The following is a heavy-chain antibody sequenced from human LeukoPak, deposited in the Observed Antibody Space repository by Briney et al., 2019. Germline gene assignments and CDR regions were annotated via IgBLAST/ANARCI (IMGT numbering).Heavy chain of an antibody. CDR3: ARVLRPMASQYYFDY. CDR2: IYYSGST. V-gene: IGHV4-59*01. D-gene: IGHD3-10*01. J-gene: IGHJ4*02. CDR1: GGSISSYY. Sequence: SETLSLTCTVSGGSISSYYWSWIRQPPGKGLEWIGYIYYSGSTSYNPSLKSRVTISIDTSKNQFSLKLSSVTAADTAVYYCARVLRPMASQYYFDYWGQGTLVTVSS.